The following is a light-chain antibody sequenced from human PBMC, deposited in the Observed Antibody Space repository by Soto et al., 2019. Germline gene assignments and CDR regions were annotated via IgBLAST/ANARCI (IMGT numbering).Light chain of an antibody. Sequence: DIVWTQSPGSLSLSPGERCTLSCMAIQSVTSNYLAGYQQKPGQAPRLLIFGASIRDTGVPDRISGSGSWTDFPLTISRLEPEDSAVYYCQQYGSSPGTFGQGTKVDIK. J-gene: IGKJ1*01. CDR2: GAS. CDR3: QQYGSSPGT. V-gene: IGKV3-20*01. CDR1: QSVTSNY.